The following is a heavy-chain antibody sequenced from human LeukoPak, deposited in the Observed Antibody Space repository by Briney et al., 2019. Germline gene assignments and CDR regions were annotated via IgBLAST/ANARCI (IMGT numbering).Heavy chain of an antibody. J-gene: IGHJ3*02. Sequence: SETLSLTCTVPGGSISGYYWSWIRQPPGKGLEWIGYIYYSGSINYNSSLKSRVTISVDTSRNQFSLKLSSMTAADTAVYYCVRNTLGHYDAFDIWAKGQWSPSLQ. CDR1: GGSISGYY. CDR3: VRNTLGHYDAFDI. CDR2: IYYSGSI. D-gene: IGHD1/OR15-1a*01. V-gene: IGHV4-59*01.